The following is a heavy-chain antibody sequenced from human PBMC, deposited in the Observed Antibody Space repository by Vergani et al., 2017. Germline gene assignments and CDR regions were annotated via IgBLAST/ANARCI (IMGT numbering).Heavy chain of an antibody. CDR3: AIVTDYYVSRGYYLDY. V-gene: IGHV1-24*01. CDR1: GYSLTELT. CDR2: FDPEHGEV. Sequence: QVQLVQSGSEVRKPGASVKVSCQVSGYSLTELTIHWVRQAPGKGLEWMGGFDPEHGEVTFAHHIQGRVTMTEDRSTDTAYMELSSVRPEDTARYYCAIVTDYYVSRGYYLDYWGKGTLVTVSS. J-gene: IGHJ4*03. D-gene: IGHD3-22*01.